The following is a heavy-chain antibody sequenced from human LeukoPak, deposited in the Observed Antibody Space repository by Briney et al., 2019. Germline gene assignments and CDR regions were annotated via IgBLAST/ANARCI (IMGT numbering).Heavy chain of an antibody. D-gene: IGHD5-18*01. CDR1: GFTFSSYA. CDR2: ISYDGSNK. V-gene: IGHV3-30*04. Sequence: PGGSLRLSCAASGFTFSSYAMHWVRQAPGKGLEWVAVISYDGSNKYYADSVKGRFTISRDNSKNTLYLQMNGLRAEDTAVYYCARDSSYGYYFDYWGQGTLVTVSS. CDR3: ARDSSYGYYFDY. J-gene: IGHJ4*02.